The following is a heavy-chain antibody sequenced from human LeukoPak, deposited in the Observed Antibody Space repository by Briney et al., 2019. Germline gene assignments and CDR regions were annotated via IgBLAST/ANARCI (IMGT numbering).Heavy chain of an antibody. D-gene: IGHD2-15*01. V-gene: IGHV4-39*07. Sequence: SETLSLTCTVSGGSISSSSYYWGWLRPPPGKGLEWVGEINHSGSTNYNPSLKSRVTISVDTSKNQFSLKLSSVTAADTAVYYCARRIGAVWGKGTTVTISS. CDR3: ARRIGAV. CDR2: INHSGST. J-gene: IGHJ6*04. CDR1: GGSISSSSYY.